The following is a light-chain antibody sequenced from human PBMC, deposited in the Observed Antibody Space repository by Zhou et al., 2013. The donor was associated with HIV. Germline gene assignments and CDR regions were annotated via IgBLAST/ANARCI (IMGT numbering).Light chain of an antibody. Sequence: EIVLRQSPGTLSLSPGERATLSCRASQSVSSYLAWYQQRPGQAPRLLIYGASSRATGIPDRFSGSGSGTDFTLTISRLEPEDFAVYYCQQYGSSPRTFGQGTKVEIK. CDR3: QQYGSSPRT. V-gene: IGKV3-20*01. CDR1: QSVSSY. CDR2: GAS. J-gene: IGKJ1*01.